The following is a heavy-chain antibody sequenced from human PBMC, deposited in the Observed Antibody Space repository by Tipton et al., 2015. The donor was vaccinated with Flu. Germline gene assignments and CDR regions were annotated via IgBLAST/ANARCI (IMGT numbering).Heavy chain of an antibody. CDR2: INHSGST. CDR1: GGSFSGYY. CDR3: ANSEGIYCSSTSCHRVDGYGMDV. Sequence: TLSLTCAVYGGSFSGYYWSWIRQPPGKGLEWIGEINHSGSTNYNPSLKSRVTISVDTSKNQFSLKLSSVTAADTAVYYCANSEGIYCSSTSCHRVDGYGMDVWGQGTTVPVSS. D-gene: IGHD2-2*01. J-gene: IGHJ6*02. V-gene: IGHV4-34*01.